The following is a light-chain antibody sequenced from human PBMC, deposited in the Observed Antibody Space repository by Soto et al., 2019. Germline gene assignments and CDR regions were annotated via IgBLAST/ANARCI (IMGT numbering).Light chain of an antibody. CDR3: QQYSSYPT. CDR2: DAS. V-gene: IGKV1-5*01. Sequence: DIQMTQSPSTLSASVGDRVTITCRASQSISSWLAWYQQKPGKAPKLLIYDASSLESGVPSRFSGSGSGTEFTLTISSLQPDDFATYYCQQYSSYPTLGQGTKVDIK. J-gene: IGKJ1*01. CDR1: QSISSW.